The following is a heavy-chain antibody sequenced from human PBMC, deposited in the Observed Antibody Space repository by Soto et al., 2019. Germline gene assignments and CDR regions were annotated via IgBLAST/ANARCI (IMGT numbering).Heavy chain of an antibody. Sequence: SEPLSLPCTVSGGSISSRSYYWGWIRQPPGKGLEWIGSIYYSGSTYYNPSLKSRVTISVDTSKNQFSLKLSSVTAADTAVYYCARHDSSSSGAVDYWGQGTLVTVSS. CDR2: IYYSGST. V-gene: IGHV4-39*01. CDR1: GGSISSRSYY. J-gene: IGHJ4*02. CDR3: ARHDSSSSGAVDY. D-gene: IGHD6-6*01.